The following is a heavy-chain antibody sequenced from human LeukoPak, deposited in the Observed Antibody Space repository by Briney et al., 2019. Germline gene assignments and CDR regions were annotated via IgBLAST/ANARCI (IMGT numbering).Heavy chain of an antibody. V-gene: IGHV4-4*02. CDR3: ARDFSVVGAPG. D-gene: IGHD2-15*01. Sequence: SGTLSLTCAVSGGSISSNNWWSWVRQPPGKGLEWIGEIYHSGRTSYNPSLKSRVTISVDKSKNQFSLNLSSVTAADTAVYYCARDFSVVGAPGWGQGTLVTVSS. CDR2: IYHSGRT. CDR1: GGSISSNNW. J-gene: IGHJ1*01.